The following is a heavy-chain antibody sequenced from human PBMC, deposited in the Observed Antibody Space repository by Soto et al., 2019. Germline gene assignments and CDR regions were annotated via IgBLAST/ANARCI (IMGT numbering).Heavy chain of an antibody. CDR2: IYATGTT. Sequence: SETLSLTCTVSGASISGFYWSRIRKSAGKGLEWIGRIYATGTTDYNPSLKSRVMMSVDTSKKQFSLKLRSVTAADTAVYYCVRDGTKTLRDWFDPWGQGISVTVSS. V-gene: IGHV4-4*07. D-gene: IGHD1-1*01. CDR1: GASISGFY. CDR3: VRDGTKTLRDWFDP. J-gene: IGHJ5*02.